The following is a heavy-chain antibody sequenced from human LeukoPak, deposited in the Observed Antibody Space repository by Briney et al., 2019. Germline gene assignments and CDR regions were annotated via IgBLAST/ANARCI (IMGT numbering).Heavy chain of an antibody. J-gene: IGHJ4*02. Sequence: SETLSLTCTVSGGSISSYYWSWIRQPPGKGLEWIGYIYYSGSTNYNPSLKSRVTISVDTSKNEFYLKLSSVTAADTAVYYCARAGYRYGLRVGFDYWGQGTLVTVSS. CDR1: GGSISSYY. CDR3: ARAGYRYGLRVGFDY. D-gene: IGHD5-18*01. V-gene: IGHV4-59*01. CDR2: IYYSGST.